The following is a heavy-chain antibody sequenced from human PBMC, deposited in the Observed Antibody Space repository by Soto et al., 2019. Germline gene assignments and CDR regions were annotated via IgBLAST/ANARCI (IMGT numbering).Heavy chain of an antibody. CDR1: GYSFTDYH. CDR3: TRGDSTDCSNGVCSFFYNHDMDV. Sequence: GASVKVSCKASGYSFTDYHIHWVRQAPGQGLEWLGRINPKSGGTSTAQKFQGWVTMTTDTSISTASMELTRLTSDDTAIYYCTRGDSTDCSNGVCSFFYNHDMDVWGQGTTVTVSS. CDR2: INPKSGGT. V-gene: IGHV1-2*04. J-gene: IGHJ6*02. D-gene: IGHD2-8*01.